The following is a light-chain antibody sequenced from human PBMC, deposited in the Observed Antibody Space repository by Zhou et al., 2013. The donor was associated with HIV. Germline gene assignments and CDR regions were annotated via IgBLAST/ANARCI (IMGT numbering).Light chain of an antibody. J-gene: IGKJ1*01. CDR2: GAS. CDR3: QHYGTSPGT. V-gene: IGKV3-20*01. Sequence: EVVLTQSPGTLSLSPGERATLSCRASQSDGTRYLAWYQQKPGQAPRLLIYGASSRATGIPDRFSGSGSGTEFTLTISRLELEDFAVYHCQHYGTSPGTFGQGTKVEIK. CDR1: QSDGTRY.